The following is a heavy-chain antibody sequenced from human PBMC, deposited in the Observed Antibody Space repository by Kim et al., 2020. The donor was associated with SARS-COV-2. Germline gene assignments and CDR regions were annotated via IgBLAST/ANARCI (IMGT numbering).Heavy chain of an antibody. V-gene: IGHV1-2*06. CDR2: LNPKSGGT. CDR3: SRAIFQNDDNVYLGDGLYY. Sequence: ASVKVSCKASGYMFTDYYIHWVRQAPGQGLEWMGRLNPKSGGTHYSRRFQGRITLTRDTYTTTYMELSRLTSDDTAIYYFSRAIFQNDDNVYLGDGLYY. J-gene: IGHJ6*03. CDR1: GYMFTDYY. D-gene: IGHD3-16*01.